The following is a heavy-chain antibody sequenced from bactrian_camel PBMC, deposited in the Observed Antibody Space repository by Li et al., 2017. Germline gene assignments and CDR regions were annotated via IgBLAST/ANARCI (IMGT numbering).Heavy chain of an antibody. V-gene: IGHV3-2*01. Sequence: VQLVESGGGFVRAGESLRLSCVSTIVPFSNYWMSWIRQAPGKRLEWLSSIYNRDDTARYSDSVKGRFTISQDNSDGTLFLQMNNLQPEDTGMFYCAADRGHSPVITAINCGLRTEDYNFWGQGTQVTVS. CDR2: IYNRDDTA. J-gene: IGHJ4*01. CDR3: AADRGHSPVITAINCGLRTEDYNF. CDR1: IVPFSNYW. D-gene: IGHD2*01.